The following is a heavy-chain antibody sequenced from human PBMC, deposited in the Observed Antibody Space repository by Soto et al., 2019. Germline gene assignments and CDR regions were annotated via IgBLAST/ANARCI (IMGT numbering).Heavy chain of an antibody. CDR1: GGSISSSSYY. V-gene: IGHV4-39*01. J-gene: IGHJ5*02. CDR2: IYYSGST. Sequence: QLQLQESGPGLVKPSETLSLTCTVSGGSISSSSYYWGWIRQPPGKGLEWIGSIYYSGSTYYNPSLKSRVTISVDTSKNQFSLKLSSVTAADTAVYYCARQVVCGGGSCSHRDNWFDPWGQGTLVTVSS. CDR3: ARQVVCGGGSCSHRDNWFDP. D-gene: IGHD2-15*01.